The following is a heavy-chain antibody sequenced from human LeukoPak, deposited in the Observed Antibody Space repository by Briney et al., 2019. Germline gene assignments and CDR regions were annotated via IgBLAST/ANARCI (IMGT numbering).Heavy chain of an antibody. CDR3: ASGEMATVTLDY. CDR2: INSDGSST. J-gene: IGHJ4*02. D-gene: IGHD5-24*01. CDR1: GFTFSTYW. V-gene: IGHV3-74*01. Sequence: GGSLRLSCAASGFTFSTYWMHWVRQGSGKGLVWVSRINSDGSSTSYAGSVKGRFTISRDNAKNTLYLQMNSLRAEDTAVYYCASGEMATVTLDYWGQGTLVVVSS.